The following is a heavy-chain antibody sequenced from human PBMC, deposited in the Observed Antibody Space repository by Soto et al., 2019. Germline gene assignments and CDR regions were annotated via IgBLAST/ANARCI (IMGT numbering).Heavy chain of an antibody. Sequence: PSETLSLTCTVSGGSISSSSYYWGWIRQPPGKGLEWIGSIYYSGSTYYNPSLKSRVTISVDTSKNQFSLKLSSVTAADTAVYYCARQTGGSPWNWFDPWGQGTLVTSPQ. J-gene: IGHJ5*02. CDR1: GGSISSSSYY. CDR3: ARQTGGSPWNWFDP. CDR2: IYYSGST. D-gene: IGHD2-15*01. V-gene: IGHV4-39*01.